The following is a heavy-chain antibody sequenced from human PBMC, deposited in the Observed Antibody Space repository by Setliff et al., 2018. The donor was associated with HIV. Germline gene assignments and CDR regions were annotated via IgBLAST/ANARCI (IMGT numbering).Heavy chain of an antibody. CDR2: INPKSGGT. CDR1: GYTFTGYY. D-gene: IGHD3-3*01. CDR3: ARLPFITIFGVLNGDDGFDI. Sequence: RASVKVSCKASGYTFTGYYMHWVRQAPGQGPEWLGRINPKSGGTRYAQKFQGRVSMTRDTAISTAYMELSRLRSDDSAVYYCARLPFITIFGVLNGDDGFDIWGQGTMVTVS. V-gene: IGHV1-2*06. J-gene: IGHJ3*02.